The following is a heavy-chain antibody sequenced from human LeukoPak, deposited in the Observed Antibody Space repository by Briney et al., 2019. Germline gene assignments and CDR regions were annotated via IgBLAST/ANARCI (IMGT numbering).Heavy chain of an antibody. D-gene: IGHD3-10*01. V-gene: IGHV3-7*03. CDR2: INQDGSEK. Sequence: PGGSLRLSCVASGFTFGNNWMTWVRQVPGKGLEWVANINQDGSEKDYVDSVKGRFTISRDNSKNTLYLQMNSLRAEDTAVYYCASSRLWFGEMSRDYWGQGTLVTVSS. J-gene: IGHJ4*02. CDR3: ASSRLWFGEMSRDY. CDR1: GFTFGNNW.